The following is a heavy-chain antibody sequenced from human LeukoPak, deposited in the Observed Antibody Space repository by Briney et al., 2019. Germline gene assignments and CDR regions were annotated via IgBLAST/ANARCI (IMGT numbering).Heavy chain of an antibody. CDR3: ARVFPYSYGYFDY. V-gene: IGHV4-39*07. D-gene: IGHD5-18*01. Sequence: TSETLSLTCTVSGGSISSSSYYWGWIRQPPGKGLEWIGSIYYSGSTYYNPSLKSRVTISVDTSKNQFSLKLSSVTAADTAVYYCARVFPYSYGYFDYWGQGTLVTVSS. CDR1: GGSISSSSYY. CDR2: IYYSGST. J-gene: IGHJ4*02.